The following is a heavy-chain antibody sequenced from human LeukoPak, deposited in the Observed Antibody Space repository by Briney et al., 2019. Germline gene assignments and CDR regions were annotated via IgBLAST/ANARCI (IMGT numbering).Heavy chain of an antibody. CDR3: ASRGSIDY. CDR1: GFTFSSYG. CDR2: ISYDGSNK. D-gene: IGHD2-15*01. J-gene: IGHJ4*02. V-gene: IGHV3-30*03. Sequence: GRSLRLSCAASGFTFSSYGMHWVRQAPGKGLEWVAVISYDGSNKYYADSVKGRFTISRDNSKNTLYLQMNSLRAEDTAVYYCASRGSIDYWGQGTLVTVSS.